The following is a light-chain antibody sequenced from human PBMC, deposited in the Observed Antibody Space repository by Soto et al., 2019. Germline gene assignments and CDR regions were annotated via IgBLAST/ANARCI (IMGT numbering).Light chain of an antibody. J-gene: IGLJ3*02. Sequence: QSVLTQPPSASGTPGQRVTISCSGSSSNIGRNYVYWYQQLPGTAPKLLIYRNNQRPSGVPDQFSGSKSGTSASLAISGGRSEDEADYYCSVWDANLSAWVFGGGTKLTVL. CDR1: SSNIGRNY. CDR3: SVWDANLSAWV. V-gene: IGLV1-47*01. CDR2: RNN.